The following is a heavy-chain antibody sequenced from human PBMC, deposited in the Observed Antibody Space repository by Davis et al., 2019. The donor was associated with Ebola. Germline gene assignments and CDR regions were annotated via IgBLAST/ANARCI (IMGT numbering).Heavy chain of an antibody. D-gene: IGHD3-22*01. CDR2: ISSSSSTI. J-gene: IGHJ4*02. CDR3: AKDGVDDMGWPHDY. Sequence: GESLKISCAASGFTFSSYSMNWVRQAPGKGLEWVSYISSSSSTIYYADSVKGRFTISRDNSKNTLYLQMNSLRAEDTAVYYCAKDGVDDMGWPHDYWGQGTLVTVSS. V-gene: IGHV3-48*01. CDR1: GFTFSSYS.